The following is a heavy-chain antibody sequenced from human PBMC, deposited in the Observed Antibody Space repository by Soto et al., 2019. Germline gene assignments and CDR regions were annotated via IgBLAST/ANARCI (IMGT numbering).Heavy chain of an antibody. CDR2: ISGSGGST. Sequence: GGSLRLSCAASGFTFSSYAMSWVRQAPGKGLEWVSAISGSGGSTYYADSVKGRFTISRDNSKNTLYLQMNSLRAEDTAVCYCANFHSQDYGVEYNSFDLWGQGTLVTVSS. J-gene: IGHJ5*02. V-gene: IGHV3-23*01. CDR3: ANFHSQDYGVEYNSFDL. D-gene: IGHD4-17*01. CDR1: GFTFSSYA.